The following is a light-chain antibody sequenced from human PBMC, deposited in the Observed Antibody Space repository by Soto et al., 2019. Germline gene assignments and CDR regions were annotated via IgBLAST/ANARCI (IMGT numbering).Light chain of an antibody. CDR3: QQYYSYPLT. CDR2: AAC. J-gene: IGKJ4*01. Sequence: AIGMTQSPSSLSASTGERVTITCRASQGISSYLAWYEQKPGKAHKLLIYAACTLQSGVPSRFSGSGSGTDFTLTISCLQSEDFATYYCQQYYSYPLTFGGGTKVDIK. CDR1: QGISSY. V-gene: IGKV1-8*01.